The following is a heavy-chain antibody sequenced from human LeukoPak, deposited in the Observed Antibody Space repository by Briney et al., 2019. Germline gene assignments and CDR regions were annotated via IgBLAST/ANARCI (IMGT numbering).Heavy chain of an antibody. V-gene: IGHV3-48*02. CDR1: GFTFSTYS. D-gene: IGHD1-26*01. CDR2: INGISSIM. Sequence: GGSLRLSCAASGFTFSTYSMNWVRQAPGKGLEWVSYINGISSIMYYADSVKGRFTISRDTAKNSLYLQMNSLRDEDTAMYYCARDGARSTLYYYDYWGQGTPVTVSS. CDR3: ARDGARSTLYYYDY. J-gene: IGHJ4*02.